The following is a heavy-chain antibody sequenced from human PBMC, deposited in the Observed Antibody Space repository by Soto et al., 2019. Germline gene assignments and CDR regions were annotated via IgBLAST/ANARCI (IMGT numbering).Heavy chain of an antibody. D-gene: IGHD3-3*01. J-gene: IGHJ6*02. CDR2: IYPGDSDT. CDR3: TRLTPVFGVVNIMDV. CDR1: GGSVCRSW. V-gene: IGHV5-51*01. Sequence: VKSSGEGCGGSVCRSWRAWERQMKGKGLEWMGIIYPGDSDTRYSPSFQGQVTISADKSISTAYLQWSSLKASDTAMYCCTRLTPVFGVVNIMDVWGQGTTVTVSS.